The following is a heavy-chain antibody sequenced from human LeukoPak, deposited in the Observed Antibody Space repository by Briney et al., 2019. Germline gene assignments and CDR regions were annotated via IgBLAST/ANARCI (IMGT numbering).Heavy chain of an antibody. Sequence: SETLSLTCTVSGGSISSYYWSWIRQPPGKGLEWIGYIYYSGSTNYNPSPKSRVTISVDTSKNQFSLKLSSVTAADTAVYYCAREGIVATIHAFDIWGQGTMVTVSS. CDR1: GGSISSYY. J-gene: IGHJ3*02. D-gene: IGHD5-12*01. CDR2: IYYSGST. V-gene: IGHV4-59*01. CDR3: AREGIVATIHAFDI.